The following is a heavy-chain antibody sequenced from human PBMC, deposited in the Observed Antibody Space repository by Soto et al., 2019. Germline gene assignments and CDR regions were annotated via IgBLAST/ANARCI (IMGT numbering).Heavy chain of an antibody. Sequence: ASVKVSCKASGYTFTSYGISWVRQAPGQGLEWMGWISAYNGNTNYAQKLQGRVTMTTDTSTSTAYMELRSLRSDDTAVYYCAREYYYDSSGYTPAFDYWGQGTLVTVSS. V-gene: IGHV1-18*01. D-gene: IGHD3-22*01. CDR1: GYTFTSYG. CDR3: AREYYYDSSGYTPAFDY. CDR2: ISAYNGNT. J-gene: IGHJ4*02.